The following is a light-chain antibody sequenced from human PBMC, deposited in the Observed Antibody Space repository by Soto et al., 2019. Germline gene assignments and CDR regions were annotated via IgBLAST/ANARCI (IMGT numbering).Light chain of an antibody. V-gene: IGLV4-69*01. CDR2: LNSDGSH. Sequence: QSVLTQSPSASASLGASVKLTCTLSSGHSSYAIAWHQQQPEKGPRYLMKLNSDGSHSKGDGIPDRFSGSSSGAERYLTISSLQSEDEADYYCQTWGNWVCGGGTKLTVL. CDR1: SGHSSYA. J-gene: IGLJ3*02. CDR3: QTWGNWV.